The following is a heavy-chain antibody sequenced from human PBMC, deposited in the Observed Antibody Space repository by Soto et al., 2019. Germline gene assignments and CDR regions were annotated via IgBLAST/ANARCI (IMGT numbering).Heavy chain of an antibody. CDR1: GFTFSSYG. Sequence: GGSLRLSCAASGFTFSSYGMHWVRQAPGKGLEWVAFIWHDGGNKLYAESVKGRFTISRDNSKNTLYLQMTSLSAEDTAMYYCARDGDVNTGFGKDYWGQGTLVTVSS. J-gene: IGHJ4*02. D-gene: IGHD3-16*01. CDR2: IWHDGGNK. CDR3: ARDGDVNTGFGKDY. V-gene: IGHV3-33*01.